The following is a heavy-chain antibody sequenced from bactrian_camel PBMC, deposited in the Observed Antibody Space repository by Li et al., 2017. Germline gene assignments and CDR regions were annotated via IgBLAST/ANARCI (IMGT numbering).Heavy chain of an antibody. CDR3: AARGPYCYTKLSVADFTY. V-gene: IGHV3S53*01. J-gene: IGHJ6*01. CDR1: GYRYC. D-gene: IGHD2*01. Sequence: VQLVESGGGSVQAGGSLRLSCAASGYRYCMAWFRQAPGKQREGIAFIASTGMTTYADSVKGRFTISQDNAKNTVYLQMNSLKPEDTAMYYCAARGPYCYTKLSVADFTYWGQGTQVTVS. CDR2: IASTGMT.